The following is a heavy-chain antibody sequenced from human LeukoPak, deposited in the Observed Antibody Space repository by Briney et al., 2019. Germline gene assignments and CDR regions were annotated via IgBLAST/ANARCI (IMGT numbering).Heavy chain of an antibody. Sequence: ASVKVSCKASGYTFTGYYMHWVRQAPGQGLEWMGWINPSSGGTNYARNFQGRVIMTRDTSISTAYMELSRLISDDTAVYYCAREPSYGWSLGYWGQGTLVTVSS. CDR3: AREPSYGWSLGY. J-gene: IGHJ4*02. CDR2: INPSSGGT. CDR1: GYTFTGYY. V-gene: IGHV1-2*02. D-gene: IGHD6-19*01.